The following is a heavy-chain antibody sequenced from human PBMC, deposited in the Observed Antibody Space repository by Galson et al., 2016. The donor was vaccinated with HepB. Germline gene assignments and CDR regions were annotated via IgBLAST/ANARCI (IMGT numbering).Heavy chain of an antibody. V-gene: IGHV3-23*01. D-gene: IGHD1-1*01. CDR3: VKDDKWNVDY. J-gene: IGHJ4*02. CDR1: GFIFSNYA. CDR2: LLGGGDTT. Sequence: SLRLSCAASGFIFSNYAMSWVRQAPGKGLEWVSGLLGGGDTTYYAESVKGRFTISRDKSKNTLYLQMNNLRAEDTAVYYCVKDDKWNVDYWGQGTLVTVSS.